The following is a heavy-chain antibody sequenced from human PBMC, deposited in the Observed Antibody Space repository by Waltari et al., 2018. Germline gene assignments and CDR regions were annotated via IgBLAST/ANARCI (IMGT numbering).Heavy chain of an antibody. CDR3: ARDSGSGSYLGDAFDI. V-gene: IGHV4-4*07. J-gene: IGHJ3*02. CDR2: IYTSVST. CDR1: GGSISSYY. D-gene: IGHD1-26*01. Sequence: QVQLQESGPGLVKPSETLSLTCTVYGGSISSYYWRGSRPPAGKGLEWIGRIYTSVSTNYNPSLKRRVTMSVDTSKNQFSLKLSSVTAADTAVYYCARDSGSGSYLGDAFDIWGQGTMVTVSS.